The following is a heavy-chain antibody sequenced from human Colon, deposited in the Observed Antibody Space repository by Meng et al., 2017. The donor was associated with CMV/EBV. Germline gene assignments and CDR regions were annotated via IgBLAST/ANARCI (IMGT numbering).Heavy chain of an antibody. CDR1: GFTFSHYA. J-gene: IGHJ4*02. Sequence: CEASGFTFSHYAMTWVRQAPASRLEWVAGIRDSGSYTFCAASVKGRFTISRDNSKSTVYLQMNGLRDDDSAAYYCAKDPWESNVYLVYWGQRVLVTVSS. CDR3: AKDPWESNVYLVY. CDR2: IRDSGSYT. V-gene: IGHV3-23*01. D-gene: IGHD1-26*01.